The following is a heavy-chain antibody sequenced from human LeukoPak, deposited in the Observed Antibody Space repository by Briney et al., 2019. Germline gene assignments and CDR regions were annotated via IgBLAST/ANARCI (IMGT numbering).Heavy chain of an antibody. CDR2: IYYSGST. V-gene: IGHV4-39*01. CDR3: ASSDP. CDR1: GGSISSSSYY. Sequence: SETMSLTCTVSGGSISSSSYYWGWIRQPPGKGLEWIGSIYYSGSTYYNPSLKSRVTISVDTSKNQFSLKLSSVTAADTAVYYCASSDPWGQGTLVTVSS. J-gene: IGHJ5*02.